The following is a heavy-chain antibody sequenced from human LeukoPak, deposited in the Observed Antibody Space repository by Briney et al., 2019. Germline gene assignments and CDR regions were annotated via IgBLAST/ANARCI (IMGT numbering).Heavy chain of an antibody. CDR1: GYTFTSYY. Sequence: ASVKVSCKASGYTFTSYYMHWVRQAPGQGLEWMGIINPSGGSTSYAQKFQGRVTMTRDMSTSTVYMELSSLRSEDTAVYYCARERRYYGSGSWEFYYFDYWGQGTLVTVSS. V-gene: IGHV1-46*01. J-gene: IGHJ4*02. CDR2: INPSGGST. CDR3: ARERRYYGSGSWEFYYFDY. D-gene: IGHD3-10*01.